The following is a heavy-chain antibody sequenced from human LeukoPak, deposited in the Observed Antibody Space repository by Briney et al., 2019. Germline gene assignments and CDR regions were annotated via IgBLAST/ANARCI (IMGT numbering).Heavy chain of an antibody. Sequence: ASVKVSCKASGYTFIDYYIHWVRQAPGQGLEWVGWISPNSGDTNYAQKFQGRVTMTRDTSISTAYMELSRLRSDDTAVYYCARSIIVVVAAKPDAFDIWGQGTMVTVSS. J-gene: IGHJ3*02. CDR2: ISPNSGDT. CDR1: GYTFIDYY. D-gene: IGHD2-15*01. V-gene: IGHV1-2*02. CDR3: ARSIIVVVAAKPDAFDI.